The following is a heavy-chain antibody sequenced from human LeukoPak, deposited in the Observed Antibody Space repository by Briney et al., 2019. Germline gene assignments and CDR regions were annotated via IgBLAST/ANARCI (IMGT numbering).Heavy chain of an antibody. D-gene: IGHD3-10*01. J-gene: IGHJ4*02. CDR3: ARVSSYGSGSYYHYYFDY. CDR2: IYSGGTT. V-gene: IGHV3-53*01. Sequence: PGGSLRLSCAASGFTVSSNYMSSVRQAPGKGLEWVSVIYSGGTTSYADSVKGRFTISRDNSKNTLFLQLNSLRAEDTAVYYCARVSSYGSGSYYHYYFDYWGQGTLVTVSS. CDR1: GFTVSSNY.